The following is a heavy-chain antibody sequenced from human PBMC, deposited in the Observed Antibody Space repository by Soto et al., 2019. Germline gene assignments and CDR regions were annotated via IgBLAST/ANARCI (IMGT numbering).Heavy chain of an antibody. D-gene: IGHD3-22*01. CDR3: ARDIIGGGYYWSVKPSYYYYGMDV. Sequence: PGGSLRLSCAASGFTFSSYGMHWVRQAPGKGLEWVAVISYDGSNKYYADSVKGRFTISRDNAKNSLYLQMNSLRAEDTAVYYCARDIIGGGYYWSVKPSYYYYGMDVWGQGTTVTVSS. J-gene: IGHJ6*02. CDR2: ISYDGSNK. CDR1: GFTFSSYG. V-gene: IGHV3-30*03.